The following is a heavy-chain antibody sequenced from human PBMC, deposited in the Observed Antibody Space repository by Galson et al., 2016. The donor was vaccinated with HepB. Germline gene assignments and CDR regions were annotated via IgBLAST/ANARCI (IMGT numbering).Heavy chain of an antibody. Sequence: SLRLSCAASGFTLGNHAMHWVRQPPGKGLEWVAVIWYDGANKYYADSVKGRFTISRDNSNNTLYLQIHSLRAEDTAVYYCARDVAVAGTGVDYWGQGTLVSVSS. CDR2: IWYDGANK. D-gene: IGHD6-19*01. CDR3: ARDVAVAGTGVDY. V-gene: IGHV3-33*01. J-gene: IGHJ4*02. CDR1: GFTLGNHA.